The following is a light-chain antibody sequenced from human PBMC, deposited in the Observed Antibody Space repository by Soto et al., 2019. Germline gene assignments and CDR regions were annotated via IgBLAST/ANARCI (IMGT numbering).Light chain of an antibody. Sequence: QSALTQPASMSGSPGQSITISCTGTSRDIGGYHYVSWYQQHPGKAPKLMIYEVSNRPSGVSNRFSGSKSGNTASLTISGLQAEDEADYYCSSYTTGSTHVIFGGGTKLIVL. V-gene: IGLV2-14*01. CDR2: EVS. CDR3: SSYTTGSTHVI. CDR1: SRDIGGYHY. J-gene: IGLJ2*01.